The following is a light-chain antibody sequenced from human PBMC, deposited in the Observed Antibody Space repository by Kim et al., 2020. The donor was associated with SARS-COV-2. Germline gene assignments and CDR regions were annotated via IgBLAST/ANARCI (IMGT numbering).Light chain of an antibody. J-gene: IGLJ1*01. Sequence: GQSITISCTGNSSDVVGYNYVSWDQQHPGKDPKLMIYDVSNRPSGVSNRFSGSKSGNTASLTISGLQAEDEADYYCSSYTSSSTGVFGTGTKVTVL. CDR2: DVS. V-gene: IGLV2-14*03. CDR3: SSYTSSSTGV. CDR1: SSDVVGYNY.